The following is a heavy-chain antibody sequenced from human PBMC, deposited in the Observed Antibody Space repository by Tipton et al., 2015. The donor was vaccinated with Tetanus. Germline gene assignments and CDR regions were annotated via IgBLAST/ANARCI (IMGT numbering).Heavy chain of an antibody. CDR2: IYYSGTT. V-gene: IGHV4-39*01. CDR3: ARQADNWFDP. J-gene: IGHJ5*02. CDR1: GGSITSGTYY. Sequence: GLVKPSETLSPTCTVSGGSITSGTYYWGWIRQPPGKGLEWIGNIYYSGTTYYNSPLKSRVTISLDTPKNHFSLKMTSVTAADTAVYYCARQADNWFDPWGQGTLVAVSS.